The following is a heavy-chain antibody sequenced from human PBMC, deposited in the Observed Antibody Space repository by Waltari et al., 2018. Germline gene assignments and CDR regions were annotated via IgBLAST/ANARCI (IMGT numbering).Heavy chain of an antibody. Sequence: EVQLVESGGGLVQPGGSLRPSCAASGFTVSSYRMSWVRQGPGKGLEWVANIKQDGSEKYYVDSVNSRFTISRDNAKNSLYLQMNSLRAEDTAVYYCAREFISLSGPFDYWGQGTLVTVSS. D-gene: IGHD2-15*01. V-gene: IGHV3-7*01. CDR2: IKQDGSEK. CDR1: GFTVSSYR. CDR3: AREFISLSGPFDY. J-gene: IGHJ4*02.